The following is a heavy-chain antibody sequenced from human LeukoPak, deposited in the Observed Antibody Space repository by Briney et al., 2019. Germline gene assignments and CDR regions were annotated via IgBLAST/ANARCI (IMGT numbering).Heavy chain of an antibody. CDR3: ARGVRWYDSRGSVDWFVP. D-gene: IGHD3-22*01. CDR2: INPNSGVT. Sequence: ASVKVSCKASGYTFTGYDITWVRRAPGQALECMGWINPNSGVTNYAQKFQGRVNMTRDTSISTAYMELSRLRSDDPARYYCARGVRWYDSRGSVDWFVPWGEGTLVTVSS. CDR1: GYTFTGYD. V-gene: IGHV1-2*02. J-gene: IGHJ5*02.